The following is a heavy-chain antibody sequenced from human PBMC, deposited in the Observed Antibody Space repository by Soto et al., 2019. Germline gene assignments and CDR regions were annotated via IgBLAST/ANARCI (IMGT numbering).Heavy chain of an antibody. J-gene: IGHJ4*02. D-gene: IGHD3-3*01. CDR1: GFTFRSYA. V-gene: IGHV3-23*01. CDR3: AKDRNSDFWSGYFSGREYFDY. Sequence: EEQLLESGGGLVQPGGSLRLSCEASGFTFRSYAMSWVRQAPGKGLEWVSAISGGGGSTYYADSVKGRFTISRDNSRNTLYLQMNSLRAEDTAVYSCAKDRNSDFWSGYFSGREYFDYWGQGTLVTVSS. CDR2: ISGGGGST.